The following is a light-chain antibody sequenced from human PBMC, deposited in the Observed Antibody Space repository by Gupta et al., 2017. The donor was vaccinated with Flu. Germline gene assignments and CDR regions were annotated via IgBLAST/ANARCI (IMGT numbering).Light chain of an antibody. CDR1: ISDVGLYNF. J-gene: IGLJ3*02. CDR2: DGS. CDR3: CSHANSSTWV. V-gene: IGLV2-23*01. Sequence: QSALTQPASVSGSPGQSTTISSSGTISDVGLYNFVSWYQQHPGKAPKLIIYDGSKRPSGLASRFSASKAGTTATTTISGRQDEDDADYYGCSHANSSTWVFGGGTKLTVL.